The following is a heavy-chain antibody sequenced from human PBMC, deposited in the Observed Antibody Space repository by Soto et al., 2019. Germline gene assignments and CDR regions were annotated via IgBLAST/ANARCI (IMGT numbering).Heavy chain of an antibody. Sequence: QITLKESGPPLVKPTQTLTLTCTFSGFSLSTSGVGVGWIRQPPGKALEWLALIYWDDDKRYNPSLKSRLTITKDTSKNQVVLTMTNMDPVDTATYYCAHLNYEPLLDYWGQGTLVTVSS. J-gene: IGHJ4*02. D-gene: IGHD1-7*01. CDR3: AHLNYEPLLDY. CDR1: GFSLSTSGVG. CDR2: IYWDDDK. V-gene: IGHV2-5*02.